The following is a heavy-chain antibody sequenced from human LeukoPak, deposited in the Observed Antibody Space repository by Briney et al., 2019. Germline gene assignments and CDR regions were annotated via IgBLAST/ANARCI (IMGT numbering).Heavy chain of an antibody. CDR1: GFTFSSYA. J-gene: IGHJ4*02. D-gene: IGHD5-24*01. CDR2: ISSSGGTT. CDR3: VSRRDGYKLDY. V-gene: IGHV3-64D*09. Sequence: GGSLRLSCSASGFTFSSYAMHWVRQAPGKGLEYVSAISSSGGTTYYADSVKGRFTISRDNSKNTLYLQMSSLRAEDTAVYYCVSRRDGYKLDYWGQGTLVTVS.